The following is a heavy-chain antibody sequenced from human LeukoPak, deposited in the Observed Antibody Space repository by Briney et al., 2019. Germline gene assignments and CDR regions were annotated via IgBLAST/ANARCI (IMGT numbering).Heavy chain of an antibody. CDR3: ARDPIGSYCSSTSCYAGYFRYYGMDV. CDR2: ISYDGSNK. D-gene: IGHD2-2*01. CDR1: GFTFSSYA. J-gene: IGHJ6*02. Sequence: GGSLRLSCAASGFTFSSYAMHWVCQAPGKGLEWVAVISYDGSNKYYADSVKGRFTISRDNSKNTLYLQMNSLRAEDTAVYYCARDPIGSYCSSTSCYAGYFRYYGMDVWGQGTTVTVSS. V-gene: IGHV3-30-3*01.